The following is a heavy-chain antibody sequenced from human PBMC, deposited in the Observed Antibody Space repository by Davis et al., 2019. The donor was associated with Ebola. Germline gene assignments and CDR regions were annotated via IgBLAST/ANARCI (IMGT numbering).Heavy chain of an antibody. CDR3: ARGNYDFWSGISWDYYYGMDV. CDR1: GYTFTSYY. CDR2: INPSGGST. D-gene: IGHD3-3*01. J-gene: IGHJ6*02. Sequence: AASVKVSCKASGYTFTSYYMHWVRQAPGQGLEWMGIINPSGGSTNYAQKFQGWVTMTRDTSISTAYMELSRLRSDDTAVYYCARGNYDFWSGISWDYYYGMDVWGQGTTVTVSS. V-gene: IGHV1-2*04.